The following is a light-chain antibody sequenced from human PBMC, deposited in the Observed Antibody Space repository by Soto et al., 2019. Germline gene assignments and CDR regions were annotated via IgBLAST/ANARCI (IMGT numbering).Light chain of an antibody. CDR2: EVN. CDR3: CSYAGSSTYV. CDR1: SSDVGGYNY. J-gene: IGLJ1*01. Sequence: QSALTQPASVSGSPGQSITISCTGTSSDVGGYNYVSWYQHHPGKVPKLMIYEVNNRPSGVSNRFSGSKSGNTASLTISGLQAEDEADYYCCSYAGSSTYVFGTGTKVTVL. V-gene: IGLV2-23*02.